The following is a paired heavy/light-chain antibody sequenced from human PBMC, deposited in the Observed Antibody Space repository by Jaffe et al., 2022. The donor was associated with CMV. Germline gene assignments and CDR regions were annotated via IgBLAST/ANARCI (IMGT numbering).Heavy chain of an antibody. CDR1: GFTLSTYW. CDR3: ASWEGSHWFDY. CDR2: IKHDGSEK. V-gene: IGHV3-7*01. J-gene: IGHJ4*02. D-gene: IGHD1-26*01. Sequence: EVHLVESGGGLVQPGGSLRLSCAASGFTLSTYWMGWVRQAPGKGPEWVANIKHDGSEKYYADSVKGRFTISGDNAKHSVYLQMNSLRIEDTAVYYCASWEGSHWFDYWGQGTLVTVSS.
Light chain of an antibody. Sequence: QAVVTQEPSLTVSPGGTVTLTCGSSTGAVTSRHYPYWFQQKPGQAPRTLIYDTNNKHSWTPARFSGSLLGDKAALTLSSAQPEDEADYYCLVSYSGDHVVFGGGTKLTVL. CDR1: TGAVTSRHY. CDR3: LVSYSGDHVV. V-gene: IGLV7-46*01. J-gene: IGLJ2*01. CDR2: DTN.